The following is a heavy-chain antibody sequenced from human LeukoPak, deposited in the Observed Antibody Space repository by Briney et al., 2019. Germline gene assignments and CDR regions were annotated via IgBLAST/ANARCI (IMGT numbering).Heavy chain of an antibody. V-gene: IGHV1-2*02. J-gene: IGHJ6*02. Sequence: ASVKVSCKASGYTSTGYYMHWVREAPGQGLEWMGWINPNSGGTNYAQKFQGRVTMTRDTSISTAYMELSRLRSDDTALYYCATFPREYYYGMDVWGQGTTVTVSS. D-gene: IGHD5-24*01. CDR1: GYTSTGYY. CDR2: INPNSGGT. CDR3: ATFPREYYYGMDV.